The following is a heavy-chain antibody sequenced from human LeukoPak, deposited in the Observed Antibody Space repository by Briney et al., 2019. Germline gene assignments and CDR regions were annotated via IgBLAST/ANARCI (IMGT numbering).Heavy chain of an antibody. V-gene: IGHV3-74*03. CDR2: IKSDGSRT. D-gene: IGHD4-17*01. CDR3: ARVFPERGGDYIRGLDY. J-gene: IGHJ4*02. CDR1: GFRFSSYW. Sequence: GGSLRLSCAASGFRFSSYWMHWVRQAPGTGLLWVSRIKSDGSRTTYADSVKGRFTISRDNAKDTLYLQLNSLRAEDTALYYCARVFPERGGDYIRGLDYWGQGTLVTVSS.